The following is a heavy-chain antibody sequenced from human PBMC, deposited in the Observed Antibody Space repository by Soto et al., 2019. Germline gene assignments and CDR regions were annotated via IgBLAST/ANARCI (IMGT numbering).Heavy chain of an antibody. Sequence: EVQLLESGGGLVQPGGSLRLSCAASGFTFSSYAMVWVRQAPGKGLEWVSTITANSGGTAYGDSVKGRFTISRDNSKSTLYLQMNSLRVEDTAAYYCAKSPEWPSRYFDYWGQGTLVTVSS. D-gene: IGHD3-3*01. V-gene: IGHV3-23*01. CDR2: ITANSGGT. CDR3: AKSPEWPSRYFDY. CDR1: GFTFSSYA. J-gene: IGHJ4*02.